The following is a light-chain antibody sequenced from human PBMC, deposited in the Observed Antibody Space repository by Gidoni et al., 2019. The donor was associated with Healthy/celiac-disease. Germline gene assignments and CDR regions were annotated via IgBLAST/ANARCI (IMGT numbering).Light chain of an antibody. CDR2: GAA. Sequence: EIVITQSPATLSVSPWERATLSCRASQIVSSNLAWYQQKPGQDPKLLIYGAATRATGNPARFSGSGSGTEFTLTISSLQSEDFAVYYCQQYNNWLWTFGQGTKVEIK. V-gene: IGKV3-15*01. CDR1: QIVSSN. J-gene: IGKJ1*01. CDR3: QQYNNWLWT.